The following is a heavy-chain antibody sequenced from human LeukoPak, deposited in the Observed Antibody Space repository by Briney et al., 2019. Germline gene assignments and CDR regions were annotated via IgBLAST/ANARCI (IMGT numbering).Heavy chain of an antibody. CDR1: GFTFSSNS. V-gene: IGHV3-21*01. CDR2: ISSSSSYI. Sequence: GGSLRLSCAASGFTFSSNSMNWVRQAPGKGLEWVSSISSSSSYIYYADSVKGRFTISRDNAKNSLYLQMNSLRAEDTAVYYCARWGSLTLIDAFDIWGQGTMVTVSS. CDR3: ARWGSLTLIDAFDI. D-gene: IGHD3-9*01. J-gene: IGHJ3*02.